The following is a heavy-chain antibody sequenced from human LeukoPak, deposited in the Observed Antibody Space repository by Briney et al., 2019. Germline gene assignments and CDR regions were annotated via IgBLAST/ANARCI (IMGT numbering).Heavy chain of an antibody. V-gene: IGHV3-23*01. CDR2: IYGRGVNT. CDR1: GFTFSTYA. D-gene: IGHD6-19*01. CDR3: AKDTTLLPRGWSPN. J-gene: IGHJ4*02. Sequence: GGSLRVSCAATGFTFSTYAMSWVRQAPGKGLEWVSSIYGRGVNTYYAQSVKGRFTISRDSSKNTLYLQMNSLRPDDTAVYYCAKDTTLLPRGWSPNWGQGTLVTVSS.